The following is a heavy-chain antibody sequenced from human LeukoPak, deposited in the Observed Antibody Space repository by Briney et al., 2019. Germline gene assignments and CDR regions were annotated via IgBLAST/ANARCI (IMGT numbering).Heavy chain of an antibody. V-gene: IGHV4-59*01. CDR3: ARDKLEGGYYMDV. J-gene: IGHJ6*03. D-gene: IGHD1-1*01. Sequence: SETLSLTCTVSGGSISSYYWSWIRQPPGKGLEWIGYIYYSGSTNYNPSLKSRVTISVDTSKNQFSLKLTSVTPADTAVYFCARDKLEGGYYMDVWGTGTTVTVS. CDR2: IYYSGST. CDR1: GGSISSYY.